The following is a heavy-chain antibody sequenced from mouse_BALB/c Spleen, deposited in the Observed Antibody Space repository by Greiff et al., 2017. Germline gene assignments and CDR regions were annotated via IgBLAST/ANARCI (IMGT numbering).Heavy chain of an antibody. Sequence: VQLKESGPELMKPGASVKISCKASGYSFTSYYMHWVKQSHGKSLEWIGYIDPFNGGTSYNQKFKGKATLTVDKSSSTAYMHLSSLTSEDSAVYYCARTARATAMDYWGQGTSVTVSS. CDR1: GYSFTSYY. CDR2: IDPFNGGT. CDR3: ARTARATAMDY. V-gene: IGHV1S135*01. D-gene: IGHD3-1*01. J-gene: IGHJ4*01.